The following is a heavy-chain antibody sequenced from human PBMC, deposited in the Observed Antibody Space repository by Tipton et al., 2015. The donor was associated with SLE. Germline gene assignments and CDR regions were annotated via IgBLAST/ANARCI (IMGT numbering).Heavy chain of an antibody. CDR1: GGSISSYY. Sequence: LRLSCTVSGGSISSYYWSWIRQPPGKGLEWIGYIYYSGSTNYNPSLKSRVTISVDTSKNQFSLKLSSVTAADTAVYYCARGMRDGYYYDYYMDVRGKGTSVTVSS. V-gene: IGHV4-59*01. J-gene: IGHJ6*03. CDR2: IYYSGST. CDR3: ARGMRDGYYYDYYMDV. D-gene: IGHD3-10*01.